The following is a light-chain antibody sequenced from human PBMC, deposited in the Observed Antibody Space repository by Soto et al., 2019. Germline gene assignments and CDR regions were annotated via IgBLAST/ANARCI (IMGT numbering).Light chain of an antibody. Sequence: DIQMTQSPSSLSASVGDRVTITCRASQSISSYLNWYQQKPGKAPKLLIYAASSLKSGVPARFSGSGSVTDFTLTISDLQPDDFATYYCQQYNTYEFGQGTKVDIK. CDR2: AAS. V-gene: IGKV1-39*01. CDR3: QQYNTYE. CDR1: QSISSY. J-gene: IGKJ1*01.